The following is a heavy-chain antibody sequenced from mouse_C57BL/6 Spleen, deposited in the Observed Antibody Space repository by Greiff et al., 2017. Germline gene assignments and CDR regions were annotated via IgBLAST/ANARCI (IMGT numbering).Heavy chain of an antibody. CDR2: IRNKANGYTT. J-gene: IGHJ1*03. CDR1: GFTFTDYY. CDR3: ARYNYGSSDWYCDV. V-gene: IGHV7-3*01. Sequence: EVMLVESGGGLVQPGGSLSLSCAASGFTFTDYYMSWVRQPPGKALEWLGFIRNKANGYTTEYSASVKGRFTISRDNSQSILYLQMNALRAEDSSTYYCARYNYGSSDWYCDVWGTGTTVTVSS. D-gene: IGHD1-1*01.